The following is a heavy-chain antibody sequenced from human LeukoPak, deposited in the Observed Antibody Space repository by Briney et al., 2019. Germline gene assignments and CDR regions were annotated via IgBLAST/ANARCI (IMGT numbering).Heavy chain of an antibody. V-gene: IGHV3-23*01. CDR3: AKTRHCGGDCYSD. CDR2: ISGSGGST. D-gene: IGHD2-21*01. Sequence: QPSETLSLTCTVSGGSFSNYYWSWIRQPPGKGLEWVSAISGSGGSTYYADSVKGRFTISRDNSKNTLYLQMNSLRAEDTAVYYCAKTRHCGGDCYSDWGQGALVTVSS. J-gene: IGHJ4*02. CDR1: GGSFSNYY.